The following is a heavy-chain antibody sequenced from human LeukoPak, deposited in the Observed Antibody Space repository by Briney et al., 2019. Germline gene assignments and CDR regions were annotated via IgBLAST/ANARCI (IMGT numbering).Heavy chain of an antibody. CDR3: ARGRRVRGGIVVVPAAKSNDAFDI. J-gene: IGHJ3*02. CDR2: INHSGST. Sequence: SETLSLTCAVYGGSFSGYYWSWIRQPPGKGLEWIGEINHSGSTNYNPSLKSRVTISVDTSKTQFSLKLSSVTAADTAVYYCARGRRVRGGIVVVPAAKSNDAFDIWGQGTMVTVSS. CDR1: GGSFSGYY. V-gene: IGHV4-34*01. D-gene: IGHD2-2*01.